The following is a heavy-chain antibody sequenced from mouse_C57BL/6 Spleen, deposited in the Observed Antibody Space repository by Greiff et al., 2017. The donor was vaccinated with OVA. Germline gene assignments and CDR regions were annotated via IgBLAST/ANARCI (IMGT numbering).Heavy chain of an antibody. CDR2: INPSSGYT. V-gene: IGHV1-4*01. CDR1: GYTFTSYT. CDR3: ARAPYDYDYFDY. Sequence: QVQLQQSGAELARPGASVKMSCKASGYTFTSYTMHWVKQRPGQGLEWIGYINPSSGYTKYNQKFKDKATLTADKSSSTAYMQLSSLTSEDSAVYYCARAPYDYDYFDYWGQGTTLTVSS. D-gene: IGHD2-4*01. J-gene: IGHJ2*01.